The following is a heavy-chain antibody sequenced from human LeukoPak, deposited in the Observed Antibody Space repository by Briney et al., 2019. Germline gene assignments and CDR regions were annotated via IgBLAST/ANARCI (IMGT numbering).Heavy chain of an antibody. CDR3: ARGVVGYTSDAFDI. D-gene: IGHD2-15*01. Sequence: GASVKVSCKASGGTFSSYAISWVRQAPGQGLEWMGGIIPIFGTANYAQKFQGRVTITADKSTSTAYMELSSLRSEDTAVYYCARGVVGYTSDAFDIWGQGTMVTVSS. J-gene: IGHJ3*02. CDR1: GGTFSSYA. CDR2: IIPIFGTA. V-gene: IGHV1-69*06.